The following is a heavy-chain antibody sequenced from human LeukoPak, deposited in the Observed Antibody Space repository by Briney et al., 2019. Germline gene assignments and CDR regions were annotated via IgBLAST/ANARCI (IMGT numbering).Heavy chain of an antibody. CDR3: ARAGISIAVGGFAY. J-gene: IGHJ4*02. D-gene: IGHD6-19*01. Sequence: GGSLRLSCAASGFTFSSYSMNWVRQAPGKGLEWVSSISSSSSYIYYADSVKGRFTISRDNAKNSLYLQMNSLRAEDTAVYYCARAGISIAVGGFAYWGKGTLVTVSS. CDR2: ISSSSSYI. V-gene: IGHV3-21*01. CDR1: GFTFSSYS.